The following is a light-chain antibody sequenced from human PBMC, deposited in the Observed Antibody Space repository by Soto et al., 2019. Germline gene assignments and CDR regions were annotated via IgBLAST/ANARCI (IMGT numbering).Light chain of an antibody. CDR3: CSYAGGINLEV. Sequence: QSVLTQPPSASGSPGQTVTISCTGTSSDVGGYKYVSWYQQHPGKAPQLMIYEVNKRPSGVPDRFSGSKSGNTASLTVSGLQAEDEVDYYGCSYAGGINLEVFGTGTKVTVL. J-gene: IGLJ1*01. CDR2: EVN. V-gene: IGLV2-8*01. CDR1: SSDVGGYKY.